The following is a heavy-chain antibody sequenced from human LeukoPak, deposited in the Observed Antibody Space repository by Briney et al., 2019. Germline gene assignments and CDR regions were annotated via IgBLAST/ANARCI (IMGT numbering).Heavy chain of an antibody. D-gene: IGHD2-2*02. CDR3: ARGAPYCSSTSCYKMRGAFDI. J-gene: IGHJ3*02. CDR2: ISAYIGNT. Sequence: GASVKVSCKASGYTFTSYGISWVRQAPGQGLEWMGWISAYIGNTNYAQKLKGRVTMTTDTSTSTADMELRSLRSDDTAVYYCARGAPYCSSTSCYKMRGAFDIWGQGTMVTVSS. V-gene: IGHV1-18*01. CDR1: GYTFTSYG.